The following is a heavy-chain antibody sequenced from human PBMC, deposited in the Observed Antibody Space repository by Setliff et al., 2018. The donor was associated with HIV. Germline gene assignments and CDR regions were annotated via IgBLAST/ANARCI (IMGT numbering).Heavy chain of an antibody. CDR3: ARGDSRWYERHYYYGMDV. J-gene: IGHJ6*02. CDR2: IYPGDSDT. CDR1: GYSFTSYW. V-gene: IGHV5-51*01. Sequence: PGESLKISCKGSGYSFTSYWIGWVRQMPGKGLEWMGIIYPGDSDTRYSPSFQGQVTISADKSISTAYLQWSSLKASDTAMYYCARGDSRWYERHYYYGMDVWGQGTTVTVSS. D-gene: IGHD6-13*01.